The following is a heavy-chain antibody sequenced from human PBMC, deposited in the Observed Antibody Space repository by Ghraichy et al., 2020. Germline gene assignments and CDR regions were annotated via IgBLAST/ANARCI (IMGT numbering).Heavy chain of an antibody. CDR1: GYTFTSYG. CDR2: ISAYNGNT. V-gene: IGHV1-18*01. D-gene: IGHD4/OR15-4a*01. J-gene: IGHJ6*03. CDR3: ARHVLGYYYYYMDV. Sequence: ASVKVSCKASGYTFTSYGISWVRQAPGQGLEWMGWISAYNGNTNYAQKLQGRVTMTTDTSTSTAYMELRSLRSDDTAVYYCARHVLGYYYYYMDVWGKGTTVTVSS.